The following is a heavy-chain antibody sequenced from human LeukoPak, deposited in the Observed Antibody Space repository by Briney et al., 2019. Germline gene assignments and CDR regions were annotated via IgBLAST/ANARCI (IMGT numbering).Heavy chain of an antibody. D-gene: IGHD3-22*01. Sequence: ASVKVSCKASGYTFTSYYMHWVRQAPGQGLERMGIINPSGGSTSYAQKFQGRVTMTRDTSTSTVYMELSSLRSEDTAVYYCARDGKPYYYDSSGYDYWGQGTLVTVSS. V-gene: IGHV1-46*01. J-gene: IGHJ4*02. CDR1: GYTFTSYY. CDR2: INPSGGST. CDR3: ARDGKPYYYDSSGYDY.